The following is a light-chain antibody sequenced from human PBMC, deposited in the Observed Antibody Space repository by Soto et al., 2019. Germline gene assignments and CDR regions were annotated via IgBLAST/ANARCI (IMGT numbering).Light chain of an antibody. CDR2: DAS. CDR1: QNINNY. CDR3: QQYENLPT. V-gene: IGKV1-33*01. Sequence: DIQMTQSPSSLSASVGDRVTITCQASQNINNYLNWYQQKPGRAPKLLIYDASNLEAGVPSRFGGSGSGTDFTFTISRLQPDDIATDYCQQYENLPTFGQGTRLEIK. J-gene: IGKJ5*01.